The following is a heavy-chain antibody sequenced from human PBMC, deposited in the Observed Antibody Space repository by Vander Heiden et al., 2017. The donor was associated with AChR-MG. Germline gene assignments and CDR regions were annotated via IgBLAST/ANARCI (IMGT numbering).Heavy chain of an antibody. CDR2: VYYSGGT. Sequence: QLQLQETGPGLVKPSETLSLSCTASDGSISSGAYYWGWIRQPPGKGLEWVGSVYYSGGTYYSPSLKSRVTISLDTSKKQLSLKLKSMTAADTAVYYCARLGYVWGSYRYGAFDMWSQGKMVTGAS. D-gene: IGHD3-16*02. CDR3: ARLGYVWGSYRYGAFDM. V-gene: IGHV4-39*01. CDR1: DGSISSGAYY. J-gene: IGHJ3*02.